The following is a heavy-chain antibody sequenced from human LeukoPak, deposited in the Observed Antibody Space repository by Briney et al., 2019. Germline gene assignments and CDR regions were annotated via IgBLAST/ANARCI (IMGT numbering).Heavy chain of an antibody. CDR1: GGSISSSSYY. Sequence: SETLSLTCTVSGGSISSSSYYWGWIRQPPGKGLEWIGSIYYGGSTYYNPSLKSRVTISVDTSKNQFSLKLNSVTAADTAVYYCASDDPVAGTDYWGQGTLVTVSS. V-gene: IGHV4-39*07. CDR3: ASDDPVAGTDY. J-gene: IGHJ4*02. CDR2: IYYGGST. D-gene: IGHD6-19*01.